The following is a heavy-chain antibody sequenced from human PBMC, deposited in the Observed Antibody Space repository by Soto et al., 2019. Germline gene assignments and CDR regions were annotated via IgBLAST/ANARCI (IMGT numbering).Heavy chain of an antibody. CDR2: ISYDGSNK. D-gene: IGHD3-3*01. V-gene: IGHV3-30*18. CDR3: AKIGHYDFWRSSGMDV. CDR1: GFTFSSYG. J-gene: IGHJ6*02. Sequence: QVQLVESGGGVVQPGRSLRLSCAASGFTFSSYGMHWVRQAPGKGLEWVAVISYDGSNKYYADSVKGRFTISRDNSKNALYLQMNCLRAEDTAVYYCAKIGHYDFWRSSGMDVWGQGTTVTVSS.